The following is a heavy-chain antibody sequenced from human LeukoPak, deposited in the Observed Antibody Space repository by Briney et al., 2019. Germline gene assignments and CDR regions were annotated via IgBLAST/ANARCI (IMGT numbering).Heavy chain of an antibody. CDR2: ISWNSGSI. D-gene: IGHD5-18*01. Sequence: GGSLRLSCAASGFTFDDYAMHWVRHAPGKGLEWVSGISWNSGSIGYADSVKGRFTIPRDNAKNSLYLQMNSLRAEDMALYYCATSLQLWYHFDYWGKGTLVTVSS. V-gene: IGHV3-9*03. CDR3: ATSLQLWYHFDY. J-gene: IGHJ4*02. CDR1: GFTFDDYA.